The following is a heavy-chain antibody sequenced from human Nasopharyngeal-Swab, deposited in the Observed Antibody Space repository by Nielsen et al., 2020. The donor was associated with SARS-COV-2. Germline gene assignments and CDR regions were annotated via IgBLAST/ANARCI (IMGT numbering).Heavy chain of an antibody. CDR1: GGTFSSYA. J-gene: IGHJ4*02. Sequence: SVKVSCKASGGTFSSYAIIWVRQAPGQGLEWMGRIIPILGIANYAQKFQGRVTITADKSTSTAYMELSSLRSEDTAVYYCARLPNSPSQNFDYWGQGTLVTVSS. D-gene: IGHD1/OR15-1a*01. CDR3: ARLPNSPSQNFDY. V-gene: IGHV1-69*04. CDR2: IIPILGIA.